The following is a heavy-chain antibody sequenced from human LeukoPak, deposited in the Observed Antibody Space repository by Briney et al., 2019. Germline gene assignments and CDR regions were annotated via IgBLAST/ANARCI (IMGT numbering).Heavy chain of an antibody. J-gene: IGHJ4*02. CDR1: GGSISSSSYY. CDR3: ARGGNYYGSGSYPVGY. CDR2: IYYSGST. Sequence: SETLSLTCTVSGGSISSSSYYWGWIRQPPGKGLEWIGSIYYSGSTYYNPSLKSRVTISVDTSKNQFSLKLSSVTAADTAVYYCARGGNYYGSGSYPVGYWGQGTLVTVSS. D-gene: IGHD3-10*01. V-gene: IGHV4-39*07.